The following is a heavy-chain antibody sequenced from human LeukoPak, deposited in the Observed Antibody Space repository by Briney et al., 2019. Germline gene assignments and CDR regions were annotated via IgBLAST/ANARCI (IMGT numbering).Heavy chain of an antibody. CDR2: IYTSGST. J-gene: IGHJ3*02. CDR1: GGSISSYY. CDR3: AREVTYYYDSSGYEDAFDI. V-gene: IGHV4-4*07. Sequence: SETLSLTCTVSGGSISSYYWSWIRQPAGKGLEWIGRIYTSGSTNYNPSLKSRVTMSVDTSKNQFSLKLSSVTAADTAVYHCAREVTYYYDSSGYEDAFDIWGQGTMVTVSS. D-gene: IGHD3-22*01.